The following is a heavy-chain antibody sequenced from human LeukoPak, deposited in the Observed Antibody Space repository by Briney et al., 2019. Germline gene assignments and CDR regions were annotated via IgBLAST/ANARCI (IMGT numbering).Heavy chain of an antibody. D-gene: IGHD1-26*01. CDR1: RFTFNSYA. CDR2: KSGTGGST. Sequence: GGSQRLSCAASRFTFNSYAMSGPPQAPGKALECVSTKSGTGGSTYSADSVKGRFTIPRDSSKNTLSLHINHQRAEDTHDCQCAVRKGAWEPTDYWGQGTLVTVSS. V-gene: IGHV3-23*01. J-gene: IGHJ4*02. CDR3: AVRKGAWEPTDY.